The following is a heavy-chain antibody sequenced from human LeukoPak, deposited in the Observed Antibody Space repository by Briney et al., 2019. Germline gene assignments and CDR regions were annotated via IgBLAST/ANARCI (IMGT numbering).Heavy chain of an antibody. D-gene: IGHD3-10*01. V-gene: IGHV1-69*01. CDR1: GGTFSSYA. Sequence: SVKVSCKASGGTFSSYAISWVRQAPGQGLEWMGGIIPIFGTANYAQKFQGRVTITADESTSTAYMELSSLRSEDTAVYYYARGGFGEPYYFDYWGQGTLVTVSS. J-gene: IGHJ4*02. CDR3: ARGGFGEPYYFDY. CDR2: IIPIFGTA.